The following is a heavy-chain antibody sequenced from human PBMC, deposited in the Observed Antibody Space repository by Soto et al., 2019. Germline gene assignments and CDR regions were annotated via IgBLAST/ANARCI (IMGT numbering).Heavy chain of an antibody. CDR3: ARQGGYDILTGYYTMLRSRSDV. CDR1: GGSISSSSYY. CDR2: IYYSGST. D-gene: IGHD3-9*01. J-gene: IGHJ6*02. Sequence: SETLSLTCTVSGGSISSSSYYWGWIRQPPGKGLEWIGSIYYSGSTYYNPSLKSRVTISVDTSKNQFSLKLSSVTAADTAVYYCARQGGYDILTGYYTMLRSRSDVWGQGTTVTVSS. V-gene: IGHV4-39*01.